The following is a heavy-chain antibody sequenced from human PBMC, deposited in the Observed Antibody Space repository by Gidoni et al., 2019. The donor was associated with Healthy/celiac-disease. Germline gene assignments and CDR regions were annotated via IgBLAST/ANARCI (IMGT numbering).Heavy chain of an antibody. Sequence: EVQLVASGGGLVQPGGSLQLSCAPSGFPFRAHARHCVRQASGKGLEWVGRIRSKANSYATAYAASVKGRFTISRDDSKNTAYLQMNSLKTEDTAVYYCFLKSIKAFTMFGVVIDYMDVWGKGTTVTVSS. V-gene: IGHV3-73*01. D-gene: IGHD3-3*01. CDR3: FLKSIKAFTMFGVVIDYMDV. CDR2: IRSKANSYAT. CDR1: GFPFRAHA. J-gene: IGHJ6*03.